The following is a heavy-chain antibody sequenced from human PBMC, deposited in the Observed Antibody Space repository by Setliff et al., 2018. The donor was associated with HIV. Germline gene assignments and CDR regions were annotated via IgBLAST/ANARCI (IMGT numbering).Heavy chain of an antibody. CDR1: KFTFSSYD. CDR3: ARALYYYDTTPALSSAFDI. CDR2: IGPSGDT. J-gene: IGHJ3*02. D-gene: IGHD3-22*01. V-gene: IGHV3-13*01. Sequence: PGGSLRLSCAASKFTFSSYDMHWVRQATGKGLEWVSGIGPSGDTYYPGSVKGRFTISRENAKNSLYLKMNNLRAGDTAVYYCARALYYYDTTPALSSAFDIWGQGTMVTVS.